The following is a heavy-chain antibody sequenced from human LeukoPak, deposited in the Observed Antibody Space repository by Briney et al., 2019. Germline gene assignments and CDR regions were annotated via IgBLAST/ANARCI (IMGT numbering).Heavy chain of an antibody. D-gene: IGHD6-19*01. CDR2: IKQDGSEK. CDR1: GFTLSGYT. J-gene: IGHJ4*02. Sequence: GGSLRLSCAASGFTLSGYTMNGVRQAPGKGLESVANIKQDGSEKYYVDSVEGRFTIPTDNAKNSLYLQMNSLRAEDTAVYYCARIAVAAFDYWGQGTLVTVCS. V-gene: IGHV3-7*01. CDR3: ARIAVAAFDY.